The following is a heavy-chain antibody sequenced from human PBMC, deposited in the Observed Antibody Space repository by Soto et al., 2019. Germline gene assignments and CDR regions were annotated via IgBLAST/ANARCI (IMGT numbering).Heavy chain of an antibody. V-gene: IGHV4-59*01. CDR3: ARDPNVPRYYYMDV. Sequence: QVQLQESGPGLVKPSETLSLTCTVSGGPISSYYWSWIRQPPGKGLEWIGYIYYSGSTNYNPSLKSRVTISVDTSKNQFSLKLSSVTAADTAVYYCARDPNVPRYYYMDVWGKGTTVTVSS. CDR2: IYYSGST. J-gene: IGHJ6*03. CDR1: GGPISSYY. D-gene: IGHD1-1*01.